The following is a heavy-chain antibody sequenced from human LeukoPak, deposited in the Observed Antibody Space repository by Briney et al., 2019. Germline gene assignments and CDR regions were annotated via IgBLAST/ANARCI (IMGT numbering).Heavy chain of an antibody. CDR1: GGSISSYY. D-gene: IGHD6-19*01. J-gene: IGHJ4*02. Sequence: PETLSLTCTVSGGSISSYYWSWIRQPAGKGLEWIGRIYTSGSTNYNPSLKSRVTMSVDTSKNQFSLKLSSVTAADTAVYYCAREGWSSGWYRFDYWGQGTLVTVSS. CDR2: IYTSGST. CDR3: AREGWSSGWYRFDY. V-gene: IGHV4-4*07.